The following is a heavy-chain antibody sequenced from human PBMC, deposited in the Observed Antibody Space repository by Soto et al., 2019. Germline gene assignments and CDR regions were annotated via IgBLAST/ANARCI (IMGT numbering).Heavy chain of an antibody. Sequence: EVQLVESGGGLVQPGGSLRLSCAASGFTFSSYWMSWVRQAPGKGLEWVANIKQDGSEKYYVDSVKGRFTISRDNAKNSLYLQMNSLRAEDTAVYYCARDGKELLWFGESNQIDYYYGMDVWGQGTTVTVSS. V-gene: IGHV3-7*05. CDR1: GFTFSSYW. CDR2: IKQDGSEK. CDR3: ARDGKELLWFGESNQIDYYYGMDV. J-gene: IGHJ6*02. D-gene: IGHD3-10*01.